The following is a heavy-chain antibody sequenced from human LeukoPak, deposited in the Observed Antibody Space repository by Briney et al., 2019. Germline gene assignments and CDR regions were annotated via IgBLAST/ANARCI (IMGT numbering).Heavy chain of an antibody. CDR3: ARSAGFSGYLDY. J-gene: IGHJ4*02. D-gene: IGHD5-12*01. Sequence: GGSLRLSCAASGSTSSSYAMHWVRQAPGTGLDWVAVISYDGSHKYYADSVKGRFTISRDNSKNSLYLQMNSLRAEDTAVYYCARSAGFSGYLDYWGQGTLVTVSS. V-gene: IGHV3-30*04. CDR2: ISYDGSHK. CDR1: GSTSSSYA.